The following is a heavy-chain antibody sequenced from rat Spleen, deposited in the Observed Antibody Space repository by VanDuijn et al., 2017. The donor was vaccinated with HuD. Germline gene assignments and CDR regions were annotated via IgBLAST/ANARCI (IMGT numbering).Heavy chain of an antibody. D-gene: IGHD1-9*01. Sequence: EVQLVESGGGLVQPGGSMKLSCAASGFTFSNYDMAWVRQAPTKGLEWVASINFDGSGTYYRDSVKGRFTISRDNAKNTVDMQLSSLRSEDTAMYYCARENGYNRLFDYWGQGVMVTVSS. CDR2: INFDGSGT. J-gene: IGHJ2*01. V-gene: IGHV5-7*01. CDR3: ARENGYNRLFDY. CDR1: GFTFSNYD.